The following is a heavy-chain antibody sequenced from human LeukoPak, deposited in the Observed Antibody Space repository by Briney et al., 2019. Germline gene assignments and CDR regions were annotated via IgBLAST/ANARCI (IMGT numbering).Heavy chain of an antibody. CDR2: INHSGST. CDR1: GGSFSGYY. Sequence: SETLSLTCAVYGGSFSGYYWSWIRQPPGKGLEWIGEINHSGSTNYNPSLKSRVTISVDTSKNQFSLNLSSSTAADTPVYYCARSRRNTVTTNGMDVWGQGTTVTVSS. J-gene: IGHJ6*02. CDR3: ARSRRNTVTTNGMDV. V-gene: IGHV4-34*01. D-gene: IGHD4-11*01.